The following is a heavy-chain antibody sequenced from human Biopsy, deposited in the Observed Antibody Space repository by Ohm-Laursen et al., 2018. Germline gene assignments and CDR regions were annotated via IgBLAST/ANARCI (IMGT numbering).Heavy chain of an antibody. CDR1: GFSVNDNY. CDR2: ITVSADTT. V-gene: IGHV3-23*01. J-gene: IGHJ3*02. Sequence: SLRLSCSASGFSVNDNYMSWVRQAPGKGLEWVSAITVSADTTYYADSVRGRFTVSRDNSQNTLYLQMNSLRAEDTAIYYCAKGRVGNSGSLDIWGHGTMVTGSS. CDR3: AKGRVGNSGSLDI. D-gene: IGHD1-1*01.